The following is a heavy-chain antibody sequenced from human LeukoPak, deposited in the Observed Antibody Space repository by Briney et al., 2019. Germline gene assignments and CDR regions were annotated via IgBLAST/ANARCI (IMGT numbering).Heavy chain of an antibody. CDR3: AKDSGSYYYFDY. J-gene: IGHJ4*02. CDR2: ISGSGGST. V-gene: IGHV3-23*01. CDR1: GFTFSSYA. D-gene: IGHD1-26*01. Sequence: GGSLRLSCAASGFTFSSYAMSWVRQAPGKGLEWVSAISGSGGSTYYADSVKGRFTISRDNSKNTLYLQVNSLRAEDTAVYYCAKDSGSYYYFDYWGQGTLVTVS.